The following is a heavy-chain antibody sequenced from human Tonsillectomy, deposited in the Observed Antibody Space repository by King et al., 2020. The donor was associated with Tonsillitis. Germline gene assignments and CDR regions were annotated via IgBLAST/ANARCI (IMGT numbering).Heavy chain of an antibody. D-gene: IGHD5-12*01. Sequence: QLVQSGAEVKKPGSSVKVSCKASGGTFSSYGFNWVRQAPGQGLEWLGGIIPLFGRANHAQKFQGRVTITADESTSTVYMELSSLTFEDMAIYYCARGDALGIVAADMGYFYNGMDVWGPGTSVTVSS. CDR2: IIPLFGRA. V-gene: IGHV1-69*01. CDR3: ARGDALGIVAADMGYFYNGMDV. J-gene: IGHJ6*02. CDR1: GGTFSSYG.